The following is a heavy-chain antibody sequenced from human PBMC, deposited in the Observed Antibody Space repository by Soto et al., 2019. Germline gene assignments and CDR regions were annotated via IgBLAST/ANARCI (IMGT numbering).Heavy chain of an antibody. CDR3: ARRYGYYFDY. J-gene: IGHJ4*02. Sequence: PSXTLSLTCTVSGGTISNYYWSWIRQPPGKGLEWIGYIYYSGSTNYNPSLKSRVTISVDTSKNQLSLKLSSVTAADTAVYYCARRYGYYFDYWGQGTLVTVSS. CDR1: GGTISNYY. V-gene: IGHV4-59*08. D-gene: IGHD4-17*01. CDR2: IYYSGST.